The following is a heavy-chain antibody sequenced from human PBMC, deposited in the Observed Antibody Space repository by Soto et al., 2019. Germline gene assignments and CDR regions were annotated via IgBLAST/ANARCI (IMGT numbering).Heavy chain of an antibody. Sequence: ASVKVSCKASGGTFSSYAISWVRQAPGQGLEWMGGIIPIFGTANYAQKFQGRVTITADESTSTAYMELSSLRSEDTAVYSCARGHHPYYYYGMAVWGQGTTVTVSS. V-gene: IGHV1-69*13. CDR3: ARGHHPYYYYGMAV. CDR2: IIPIFGTA. J-gene: IGHJ6*02. CDR1: GGTFSSYA.